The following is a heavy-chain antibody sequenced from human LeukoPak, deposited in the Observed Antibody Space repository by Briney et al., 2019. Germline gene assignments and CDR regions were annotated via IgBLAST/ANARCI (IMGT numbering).Heavy chain of an antibody. CDR3: VSDKGWLQFDS. D-gene: IGHD5-24*01. CDR2: INYSGST. CDR1: GGSVSVQY. V-gene: IGHV4-59*02. J-gene: IGHJ4*02. Sequence: PSETLSLTCTVSGGSVSVQYWSFVRQPPGKGLEWIGCINYSGSTSSNPSLKGRVTMSVDTSKNQFSLKLSSVTAADTAVYYCVSDKGWLQFDSWGQGTLVSVSS.